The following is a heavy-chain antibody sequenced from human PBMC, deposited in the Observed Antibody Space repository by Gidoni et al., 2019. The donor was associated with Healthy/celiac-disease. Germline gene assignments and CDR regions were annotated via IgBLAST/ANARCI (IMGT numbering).Heavy chain of an antibody. CDR2: ISGSGGST. CDR3: AKDLGLQLYYYYYGMDV. Sequence: EVQLLESGGGLVQPGGSLRLSCAASGFTFSSYAMSWVRQAPGKGLEWVSAISGSGGSTYYADSVKGRFTISRDNSKNTLYLQMKSLRAEETAVYYCAKDLGLQLYYYYYGMDVWGQGTTVTVSS. J-gene: IGHJ6*02. V-gene: IGHV3-23*01. CDR1: GFTFSSYA. D-gene: IGHD5-12*01.